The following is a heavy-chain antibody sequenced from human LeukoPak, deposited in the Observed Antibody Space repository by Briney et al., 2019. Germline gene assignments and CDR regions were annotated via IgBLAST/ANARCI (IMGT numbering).Heavy chain of an antibody. J-gene: IGHJ4*02. D-gene: IGHD3-10*01. CDR1: GGSISTYF. CDR2: IYDSGT. Sequence: PSETLSLTCTVSGGSISTYFWSWIRQPAGKGLEWIGRIYDSGTNYNPSLKSRVTMSADTSKNQFSLKLSSVTAADTAVYFCARDVIIRGVTHFDYWGQGALVTVSS. V-gene: IGHV4-4*07. CDR3: ARDVIIRGVTHFDY.